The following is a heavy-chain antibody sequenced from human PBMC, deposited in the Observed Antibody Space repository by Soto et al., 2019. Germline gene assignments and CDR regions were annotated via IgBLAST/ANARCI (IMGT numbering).Heavy chain of an antibody. Sequence: HPGGSLRLSCAASGFTFSSYGMHWVRQAPGKGLEWVAVISYDGSNKYYADSVKGRFTIFRDNSKNTLYLQMNSLRAEDTAVYYCAKEYSSSWYSYYFDYWGQGTLVTVSS. D-gene: IGHD6-13*01. CDR2: ISYDGSNK. V-gene: IGHV3-30*18. CDR3: AKEYSSSWYSYYFDY. J-gene: IGHJ4*02. CDR1: GFTFSSYG.